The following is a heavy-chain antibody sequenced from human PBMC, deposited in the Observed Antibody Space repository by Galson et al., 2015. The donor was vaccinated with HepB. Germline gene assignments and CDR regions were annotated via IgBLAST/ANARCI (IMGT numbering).Heavy chain of an antibody. CDR3: ASPPLGEWLRFPAPSFDY. V-gene: IGHV3-30-3*01. CDR1: GFTFSSYT. CDR2: ISYDGSNK. D-gene: IGHD5-12*01. Sequence: SLRLSCAASGFTFSSYTMHWVRQAPGKGLEWVAVISYDGSNKYYGDSVKGRFTISRDNSKNTLYLQMNSLRAEDTAVYYCASPPLGEWLRFPAPSFDYWGQGTLVTVSS. J-gene: IGHJ4*02.